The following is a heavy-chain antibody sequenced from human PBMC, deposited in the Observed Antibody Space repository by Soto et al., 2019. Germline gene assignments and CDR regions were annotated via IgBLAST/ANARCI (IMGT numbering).Heavy chain of an antibody. CDR3: ARVSGANYDFWSGYSGFAYYGMDV. Sequence: SETLSLTCAVYGGSFSGHYWIWIRQPPGKGLEWIGEINHSGSTNYNPSLKSRVTISVDSFKKQFSLKLSSVTAADTAVYYCARVSGANYDFWSGYSGFAYYGMDVWGQGTTVTVSS. J-gene: IGHJ6*02. CDR1: GGSFSGHY. D-gene: IGHD3-3*01. V-gene: IGHV4-34*01. CDR2: INHSGST.